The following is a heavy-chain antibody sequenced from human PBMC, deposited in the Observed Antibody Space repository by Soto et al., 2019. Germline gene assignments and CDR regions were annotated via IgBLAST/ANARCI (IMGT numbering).Heavy chain of an antibody. J-gene: IGHJ4*02. V-gene: IGHV1-3*01. CDR2: MNADNGNT. CDR3: AKTASPTDS. CDR1: GYTFTNYA. Sequence: QVQLVQSGAEVKKPGASVKVSCKAAGYTFTNYAMYCVRQAPGQSLEWMGGMNADNGNTKYSQKFQGRVTITRDTSARTAYMELSSLSYEDMSVYYCAKTASPTDSWGQETLVTVSS.